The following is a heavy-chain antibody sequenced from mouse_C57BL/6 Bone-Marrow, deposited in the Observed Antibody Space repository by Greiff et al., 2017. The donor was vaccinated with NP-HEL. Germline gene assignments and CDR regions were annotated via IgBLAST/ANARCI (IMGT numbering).Heavy chain of an antibody. Sequence: VQLQQSGPELVKPGASVKIPCKASGYTFTDYNMDWVKQSHGKSLEWIGDINPNNGGTIYNQKFKGKATLTVDKSSSTAYMELRSLTSEDTAVYYWARWAVVATGGYYYAMDYWGQGTSVTVSS. CDR3: ARWAVVATGGYYYAMDY. J-gene: IGHJ4*01. CDR1: GYTFTDYN. D-gene: IGHD1-1*01. CDR2: INPNNGGT. V-gene: IGHV1-18*01.